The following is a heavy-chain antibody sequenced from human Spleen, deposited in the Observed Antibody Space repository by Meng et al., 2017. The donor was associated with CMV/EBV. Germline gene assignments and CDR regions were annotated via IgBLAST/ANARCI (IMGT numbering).Heavy chain of an antibody. Sequence: ASVKVSCKTSGYNFISYGISWVRQAPGQGLEWMGWISTFNGDTNYAQKFQGRVTMTTDIGTRTAYMELRSLRSDDTAVYYCAREYGDPKYYYGMDVWGQGTTVTVSS. J-gene: IGHJ6*02. CDR1: GYNFISYG. D-gene: IGHD4-17*01. V-gene: IGHV1-18*01. CDR3: AREYGDPKYYYGMDV. CDR2: ISTFNGDT.